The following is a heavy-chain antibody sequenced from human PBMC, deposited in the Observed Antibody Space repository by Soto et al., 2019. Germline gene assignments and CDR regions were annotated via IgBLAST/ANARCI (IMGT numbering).Heavy chain of an antibody. J-gene: IGHJ4*02. CDR2: ISAYNGNT. CDR3: ARHWAIQNQLLYYFDY. V-gene: IGHV1-18*01. CDR1: GYTFTSYG. D-gene: IGHD1-7*01. Sequence: ASVKVSCKASGYTFTSYGISWVRQAPGQGLEWMGWISAYNGNTNYAQKLQGRVTMTTDTSTSTAYMELRSLRSDDTAVYYCARHWAIQNQLLYYFDYWGQGTLVTVSS.